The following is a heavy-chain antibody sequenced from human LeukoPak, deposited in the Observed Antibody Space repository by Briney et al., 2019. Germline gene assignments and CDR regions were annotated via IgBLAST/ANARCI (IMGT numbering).Heavy chain of an antibody. CDR3: ARDSSGYYYGYDY. CDR2: INSDGINT. J-gene: IGHJ4*02. V-gene: IGHV3-74*01. D-gene: IGHD3-22*01. CDR1: GFTFSNYW. Sequence: GGSLRLSCAASGFTFSNYWMHWVRQAPGKGLVWVSRINSDGINTSYADSVKGRFTISRDNAKNTLNLQMNSLRAEDTAVYYCARDSSGYYYGYDYWGQGTLVTVSS.